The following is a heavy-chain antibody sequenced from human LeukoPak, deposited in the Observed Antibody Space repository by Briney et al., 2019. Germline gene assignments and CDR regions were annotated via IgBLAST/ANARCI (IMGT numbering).Heavy chain of an antibody. J-gene: IGHJ5*02. Sequence: SETLSLTCAVYGGSFSGYYWSWIRQPPGKGLEWIGEINHSGSTNYNPSLKSRVTISVDTSKNQFSLKLSSVTAADTAVYYCARGIIARYFDWLTRGGWFDPWGQGTLVTVSS. CDR3: ARGIIARYFDWLTRGGWFDP. D-gene: IGHD3-9*01. V-gene: IGHV4-34*01. CDR2: INHSGST. CDR1: GGSFSGYY.